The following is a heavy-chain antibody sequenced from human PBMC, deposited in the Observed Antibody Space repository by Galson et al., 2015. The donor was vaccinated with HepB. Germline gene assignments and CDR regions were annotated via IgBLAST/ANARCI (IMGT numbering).Heavy chain of an antibody. Sequence: SLRLSCAASGFSFTNAWINWVRQAPGKGLEWVGRIKRKSDNGTIDYAAPVKGRFTISRDDSKKTLYLQMNSLKTEDTAVYYCTTDGLRDYNMGFDNWGQGTLVTVSS. V-gene: IGHV3-15*01. J-gene: IGHJ4*02. CDR2: IKRKSDNGTI. CDR1: GFSFTNAW. CDR3: TTDGLRDYNMGFDN. D-gene: IGHD4-11*01.